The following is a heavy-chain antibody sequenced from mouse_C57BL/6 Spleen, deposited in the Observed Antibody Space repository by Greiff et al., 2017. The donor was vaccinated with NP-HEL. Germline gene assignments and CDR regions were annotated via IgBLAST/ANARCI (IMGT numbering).Heavy chain of an antibody. Sequence: EVQLQQSGPGLVKPSQSLSLTCSVTGYSITSGYYWNWIRQFPGNKLEWMGYISYDGSNNYNPSLKNRISITRDTSKNQFFLKLNSVTTEDTATYYCARRGDYGSLWYFDVWGTGTTVTVSS. V-gene: IGHV3-6*01. CDR2: ISYDGSN. D-gene: IGHD1-1*01. CDR3: ARRGDYGSLWYFDV. J-gene: IGHJ1*03. CDR1: GYSITSGYY.